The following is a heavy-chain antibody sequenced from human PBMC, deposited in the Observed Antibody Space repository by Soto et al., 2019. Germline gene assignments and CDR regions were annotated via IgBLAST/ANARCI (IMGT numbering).Heavy chain of an antibody. CDR2: LSYDGSAK. J-gene: IGHJ4*01. Sequence: QVQLVESGGGVVHPGRSLRLSCAASGFTFSSYAMHWVRQAPGKGLEWVAVLSYDGSAKYYAYSVKGRFTISRDNSKNTLFLQMSSLRAEDTAVYYCARDRWETYYERYLFDYWG. D-gene: IGHD1-26*01. CDR1: GFTFSSYA. V-gene: IGHV3-30-3*01. CDR3: ARDRWETYYERYLFDY.